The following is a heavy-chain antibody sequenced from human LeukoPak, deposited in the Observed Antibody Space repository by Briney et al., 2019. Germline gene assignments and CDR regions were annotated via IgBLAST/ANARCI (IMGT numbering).Heavy chain of an antibody. CDR2: ISGSGGST. V-gene: IGHV3-23*01. J-gene: IGHJ4*02. CDR3: AKDLLYCSSTSCYFGFDY. Sequence: GGSLRLSCAASGFTFSSYAMSWVRQAPGKGLEWVSGISGSGGSTYYADSVKGRFTISRDNSKHTLYLQMNSLRAEDTAVYYCAKDLLYCSSTSCYFGFDYWGQGTLVTVSS. CDR1: GFTFSSYA. D-gene: IGHD2-2*01.